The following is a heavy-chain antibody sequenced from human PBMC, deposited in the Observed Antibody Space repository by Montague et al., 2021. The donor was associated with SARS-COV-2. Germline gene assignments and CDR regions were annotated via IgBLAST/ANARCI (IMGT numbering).Heavy chain of an antibody. J-gene: IGHJ6*02. D-gene: IGHD3-10*01. CDR1: GFTFSSYD. CDR3: ARGDITMVQGVITYYYYYGMDV. V-gene: IGHV3-13*04. CDR2: IGTAGDT. Sequence: SLRLSCAASGFTFSSYDMHWVRQATGKGLEWVSAIGTAGDTYYPGSVKVRFTISRENAKNSLYLQMNSLRAGDTAVYYCARGDITMVQGVITYYYYYGMDVWGQGTTVTVSS.